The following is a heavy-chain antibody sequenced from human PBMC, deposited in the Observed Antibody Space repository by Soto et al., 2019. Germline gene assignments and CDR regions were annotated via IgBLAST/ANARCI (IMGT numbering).Heavy chain of an antibody. D-gene: IGHD4-17*01. CDR1: GYTFTSYA. Sequence: QVQLVQSGAEVKKPGASVKVSCKASGYTFTSYAMHWVRQAPGQRLEWMGWIDAGNGNTKYSQKFQGRVTITRDTSASTAYMELSSLRSEDTAVYYCARWGYGVEGDAFDIWGQGTMVTVSS. CDR2: IDAGNGNT. CDR3: ARWGYGVEGDAFDI. V-gene: IGHV1-3*01. J-gene: IGHJ3*02.